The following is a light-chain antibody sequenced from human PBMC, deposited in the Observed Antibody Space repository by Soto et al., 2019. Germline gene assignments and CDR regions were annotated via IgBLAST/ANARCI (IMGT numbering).Light chain of an antibody. CDR3: SSYTTRTTLYV. J-gene: IGLJ1*01. CDR1: SSDVGSYNY. V-gene: IGLV2-14*01. Sequence: QSALTQPASVSGSPGQSITISCTGTSSDVGSYNYVSWYQLHPGKAPKLMIYEVSNRPSRVSNRFSGSKSGDTASLTISGLQAEDEADYYCSSYTTRTTLYVFGTGTKVTVL. CDR2: EVS.